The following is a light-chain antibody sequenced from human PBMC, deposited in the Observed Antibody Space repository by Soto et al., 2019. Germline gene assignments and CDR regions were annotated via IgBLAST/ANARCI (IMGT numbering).Light chain of an antibody. CDR2: KAS. V-gene: IGKV1-5*03. J-gene: IGKJ1*01. CDR3: QQYNSYS. CDR1: QSISSW. Sequence: DIRMTQSPSTLSASPGDRVTITCRASQSISSWLAWYQQKPGKAPKLLIYKASSLESGVPSRFSGSGSGREFSLPISSLQHDDFATDYCQQYNSYSFGQGTKVDIK.